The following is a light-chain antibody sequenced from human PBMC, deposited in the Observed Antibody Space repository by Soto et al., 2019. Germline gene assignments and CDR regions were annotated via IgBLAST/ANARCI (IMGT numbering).Light chain of an antibody. V-gene: IGKV3-20*01. CDR1: QSVSATY. Sequence: EIVLTQSPGTLSLSPGERATLSCRASQSVSATYLAWYQQKPAQPPRLLIYATSTRSTGIPDRFIGSGSGTDFTLTITRLEPEDFALYYCQQYGSSPWTFGQGTKVDI. J-gene: IGKJ1*01. CDR3: QQYGSSPWT. CDR2: ATS.